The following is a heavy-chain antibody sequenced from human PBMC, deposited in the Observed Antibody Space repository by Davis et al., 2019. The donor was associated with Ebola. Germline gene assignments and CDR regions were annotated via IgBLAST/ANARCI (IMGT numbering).Heavy chain of an antibody. CDR3: ARTPSLGYYFDY. V-gene: IGHV3-48*02. J-gene: IGHJ4*02. Sequence: GESLKISCAASGFTFSSYSMNWVRQAPGKGLEWVSYISTSSNTIYYADSVKGRFTISRHNDKNSLYLQINSLRDEDTAVYSCARTPSLGYYFDYWGQGTLVTVSS. CDR2: ISTSSNTI. CDR1: GFTFSSYS.